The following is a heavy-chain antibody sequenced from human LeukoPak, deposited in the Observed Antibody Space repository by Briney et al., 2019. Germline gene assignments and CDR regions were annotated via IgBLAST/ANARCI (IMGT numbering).Heavy chain of an antibody. Sequence: GRSLRLSCAASGFTFSSYAMHWVRQAPGKGLEWVAVISYDGSNKYYADSVKGRFTISRDNSKNTLYLQMNSLRAEDTAVYYCARDLNSGYCSGGSCLTIDYWGQGTLVTVSS. D-gene: IGHD2-15*01. CDR1: GFTFSSYA. J-gene: IGHJ4*02. CDR3: ARDLNSGYCSGGSCLTIDY. V-gene: IGHV3-30-3*01. CDR2: ISYDGSNK.